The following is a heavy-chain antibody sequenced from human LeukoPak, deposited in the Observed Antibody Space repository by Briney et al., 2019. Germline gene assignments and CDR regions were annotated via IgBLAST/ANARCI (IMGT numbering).Heavy chain of an antibody. CDR3: ASAEPRGIIWYPY. V-gene: IGHV4-4*02. D-gene: IGHD6-13*01. Sequence: PSGTLSLTCAVSGASISSNNWWWSWVRQPPGKGLEWIGEIYHSGSTNYNPSLKSRVTMSVDKSKSQFSLKLSSVTAADTAVYYCASAEPRGIIWYPYWGQGTLVTVSS. CDR2: IYHSGST. J-gene: IGHJ4*02. CDR1: GASISSNNW.